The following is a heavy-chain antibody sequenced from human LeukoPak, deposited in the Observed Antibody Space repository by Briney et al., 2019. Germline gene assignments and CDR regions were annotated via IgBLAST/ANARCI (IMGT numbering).Heavy chain of an antibody. CDR3: ATIKRGDIFGYFDF. J-gene: IGHJ4*02. CDR2: MSDSVRT. CDR1: GDSISSHY. D-gene: IGHD5-18*01. Sequence: PSETLSLTCTVPGDSISSHYWSWIRQPPGKDRGGIGYMSDSVRTNDNSSLNSRVNLSADTSKNQFSLRLNSVTAADTAVYYCATIKRGDIFGYFDFWGQGILVTVSS. V-gene: IGHV4-59*11.